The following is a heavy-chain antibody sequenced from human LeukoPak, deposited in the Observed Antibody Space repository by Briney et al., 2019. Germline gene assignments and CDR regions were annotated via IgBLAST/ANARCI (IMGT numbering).Heavy chain of an antibody. CDR2: ITASGDNT. Sequence: PGGSLRLSCAASGFTFSSYAMGWVRQAPGKGLEWVSAITASGDNTYYADSVKGRLTISRDNSKNTLYLQMNSLRAEDTAVYYCAKRAGDSSSWYYFDYWGQGTLVTVSS. CDR1: GFTFSSYA. CDR3: AKRAGDSSSWYYFDY. V-gene: IGHV3-23*01. D-gene: IGHD6-13*01. J-gene: IGHJ4*02.